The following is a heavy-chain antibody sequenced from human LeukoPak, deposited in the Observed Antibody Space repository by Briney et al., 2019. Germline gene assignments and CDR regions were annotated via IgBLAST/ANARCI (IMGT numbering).Heavy chain of an antibody. Sequence: GGSLRLSCAASGFTFSSYAMSWVRQAPGKGLEWVSAISGSGGSTYYADSVKGRFTISRDNSKNTLYLQMNSLRAEDTAVYYCAEGPREDYVWGSYHWFDPWGQGTLVTVSS. V-gene: IGHV3-23*01. CDR2: ISGSGGST. D-gene: IGHD3-16*02. CDR1: GFTFSSYA. CDR3: AEGPREDYVWGSYHWFDP. J-gene: IGHJ5*02.